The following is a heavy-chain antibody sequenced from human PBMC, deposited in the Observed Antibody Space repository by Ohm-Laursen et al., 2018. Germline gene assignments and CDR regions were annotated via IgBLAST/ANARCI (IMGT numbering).Heavy chain of an antibody. Sequence: GTLSLTCTVSGGSISSYYWSWIRQPAGKGLEWIGRIYASGDTSYNRSLKSRVTMSVDTSKNQFSLKLSSVTAADTAVYYCARAVAAPSYFDYWGQGILVTVSS. CDR1: GGSISSYY. J-gene: IGHJ4*02. CDR2: IYASGDT. CDR3: ARAVAAPSYFDY. V-gene: IGHV4-4*07. D-gene: IGHD6-19*01.